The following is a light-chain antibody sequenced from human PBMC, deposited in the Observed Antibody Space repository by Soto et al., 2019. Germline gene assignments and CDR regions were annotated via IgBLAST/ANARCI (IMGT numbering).Light chain of an antibody. Sequence: ETLLTQSPVTLSLSPVERSTLPCMASQSGSSPYLGRYPQEPGQAPRLLLYGGSHRATDIPDRISGSGSGTEFTLTLRRLEAEDFGVYYCPHYGSTPWSFGPGAKV. CDR2: GGS. J-gene: IGKJ1*01. V-gene: IGKV3-20*01. CDR3: PHYGSTPWS. CDR1: QSGSSPY.